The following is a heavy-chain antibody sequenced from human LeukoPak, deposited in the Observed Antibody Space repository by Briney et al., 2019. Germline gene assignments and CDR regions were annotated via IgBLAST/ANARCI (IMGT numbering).Heavy chain of an antibody. V-gene: IGHV4-59*01. CDR2: IYYSGTT. CDR3: ANLYDSRDY. CDR1: GGSFSVYY. D-gene: IGHD3-22*01. J-gene: IGHJ4*02. Sequence: SETLSLTCAVYGGSFSVYYWSWIRQPPGKGLEWIGYIYYSGTTNYNPSLKSRVTISVDTSKNQFSLKLSSVTAADTAVYYCANLYDSRDYWGQGTLVTVSS.